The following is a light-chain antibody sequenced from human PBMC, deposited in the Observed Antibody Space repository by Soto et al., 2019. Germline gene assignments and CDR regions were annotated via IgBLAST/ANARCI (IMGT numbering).Light chain of an antibody. CDR3: QQLNSYLL. V-gene: IGKV1-9*01. Sequence: QVTQCTSYMSATVVDRATVRFRASQSISSYLNWYQQKPGKAPKLLISTASTLQSGVPSRFSGSGSGTDFTLTISSLQPEDFATYYCQQLNSYLLFGQVTRLEVK. J-gene: IGKJ5*01. CDR1: QSISSY. CDR2: TAS.